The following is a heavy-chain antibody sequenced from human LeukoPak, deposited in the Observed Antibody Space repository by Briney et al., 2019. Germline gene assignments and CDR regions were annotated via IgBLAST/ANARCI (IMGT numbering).Heavy chain of an antibody. J-gene: IGHJ4*02. D-gene: IGHD2-15*01. V-gene: IGHV4-4*02. CDR3: ARNGGSSDFDY. Sequence: SGTLSLTCVVSGDSISSSNWWTWVRPPPGKGLEWIGEIYRSGSTNYNPSLKSRVTISVDKSKNQFSLKLSSVTAADTAVYYCARNGGSSDFDYWGQGTLVTVSS. CDR1: GDSISSSNW. CDR2: IYRSGST.